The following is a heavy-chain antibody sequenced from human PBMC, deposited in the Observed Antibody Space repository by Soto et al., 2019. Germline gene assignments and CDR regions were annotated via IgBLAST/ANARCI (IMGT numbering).Heavy chain of an antibody. V-gene: IGHV1-46*01. Sequence: ASVKVSCKASGYTFTKYYIHWVRQAPGQGLEWMGIINPSGGSTTYAQKFQGRVTMTRDTSTSTVYMELSSLRSEDTAVYYCARDQYYYYGMDVWGQGTTVTVSS. CDR1: GYTFTKYY. CDR3: ARDQYYYYGMDV. CDR2: INPSGGST. J-gene: IGHJ6*02.